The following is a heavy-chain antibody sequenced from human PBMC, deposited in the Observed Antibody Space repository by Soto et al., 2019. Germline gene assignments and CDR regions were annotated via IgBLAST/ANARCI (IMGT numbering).Heavy chain of an antibody. CDR1: GVSISSHDW. CDR3: ATRDTGRVY. D-gene: IGHD5-18*01. CDR2: SHQSGNT. V-gene: IGHV4-4*02. Sequence: QVQLQESGPGLAKPSGTLSLTCAVSGVSISSHDWWTWVRQPPGKGLEWIGESHQSGNTNYNSSLESRVTISLDKSKNQFSLQLSSVTVADTAVYYCATRDTGRVYWGQGTLVTVSS. J-gene: IGHJ4*02.